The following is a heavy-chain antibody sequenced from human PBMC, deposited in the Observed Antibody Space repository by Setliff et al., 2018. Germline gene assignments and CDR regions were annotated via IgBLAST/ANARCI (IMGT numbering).Heavy chain of an antibody. CDR2: INANTGGT. Sequence: ASVKVSCKTSGYIFTNYYIHWVRQAPGQGLEWMGWINANTGGTREVQKFQGRVTITADESTTTAYLELSSLRSEDTAVYYCARVRDCSGGICHRGFHHYMDVWGKGTTVTVSS. D-gene: IGHD2-15*01. J-gene: IGHJ6*03. V-gene: IGHV1-2*02. CDR1: GYIFTNYY. CDR3: ARVRDCSGGICHRGFHHYMDV.